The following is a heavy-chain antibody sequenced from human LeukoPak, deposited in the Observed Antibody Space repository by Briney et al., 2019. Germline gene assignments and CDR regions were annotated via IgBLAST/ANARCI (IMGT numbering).Heavy chain of an antibody. CDR3: AKVGTGNHQFGSGDFDF. CDR1: GFTFSSYA. V-gene: IGHV3-7*01. Sequence: GGSLRLSCAASGFTFSSYAMSWVRQAPGKGLEWVANIKPDGSVGYYVDSVRGRFIISRDNAGNSLYLQMNSLRVEDTAVYYCAKVGTGNHQFGSGDFDFWGQGALVTVSS. J-gene: IGHJ4*02. CDR2: IKPDGSVG. D-gene: IGHD3-10*01.